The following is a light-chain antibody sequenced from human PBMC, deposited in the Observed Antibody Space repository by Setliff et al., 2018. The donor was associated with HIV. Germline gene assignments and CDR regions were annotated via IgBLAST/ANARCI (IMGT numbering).Light chain of an antibody. CDR2: DNN. Sequence: QSVLTQPPSVSGAPGQRVTISCIGSSSNIGAGYDVHWYQQVPGTAPRLLIFDNNVRPSGVPDRFSGSKSGTSASLAITGLQAEDEADYYCQSYDSSLRGDVFGAGTKVTVL. V-gene: IGLV1-40*01. J-gene: IGLJ1*01. CDR3: QSYDSSLRGDV. CDR1: SSNIGAGYD.